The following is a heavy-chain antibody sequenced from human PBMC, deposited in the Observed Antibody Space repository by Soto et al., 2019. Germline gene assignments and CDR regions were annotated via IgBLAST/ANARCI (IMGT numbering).Heavy chain of an antibody. Sequence: QVQLVQSGAEVKKPGASVKVSCKASGYTFTSYDLNWVRQATGQGLEWMGWMNPNSGNTGYAQKFQGRVTMTRNTSITTAYMELNSLISEDTAVYYCARGYCSGGSCYSVPGYWGQGTLVTVSA. CDR3: ARGYCSGGSCYSVPGY. V-gene: IGHV1-8*01. J-gene: IGHJ4*02. CDR2: MNPNSGNT. D-gene: IGHD2-15*01. CDR1: GYTFTSYD.